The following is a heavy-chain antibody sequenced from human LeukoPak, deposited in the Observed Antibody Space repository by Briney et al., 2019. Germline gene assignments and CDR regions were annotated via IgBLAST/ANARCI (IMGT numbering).Heavy chain of an antibody. V-gene: IGHV4-34*01. CDR3: ARGRYYDFWSGYYNGLAWFDY. CDR1: GGSFSGYY. Sequence: SETLSLTCAVYGGSFSGYYWSWIRQPPGKGLEWIGEINHSGSTNYNPSLKSRVTISVDTSKNQFSLKLSSVTAADTAVYYCARGRYYDFWSGYYNGLAWFDYRGQGTLVTVSS. J-gene: IGHJ4*02. D-gene: IGHD3-3*01. CDR2: INHSGST.